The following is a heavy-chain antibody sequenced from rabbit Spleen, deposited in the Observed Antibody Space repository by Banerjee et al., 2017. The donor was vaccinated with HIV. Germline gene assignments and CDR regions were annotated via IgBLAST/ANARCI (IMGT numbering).Heavy chain of an antibody. CDR2: IYSSNPIT. V-gene: IGHV1S45*01. Sequence: QEQLEESGGDLVKPEGSLTLTCTASGFSFSSGSYMIWVRQAPGKGLEWIGCIYSSNPITWYASWAKGRFTISKTSSTTVTLQMTSLTDADTATYFCARGGYGGHIYSMGLWGPGTLVTVS. D-gene: IGHD4-2*01. J-gene: IGHJ4*01. CDR1: GFSFSSGSY. CDR3: ARGGYGGHIYSMGL.